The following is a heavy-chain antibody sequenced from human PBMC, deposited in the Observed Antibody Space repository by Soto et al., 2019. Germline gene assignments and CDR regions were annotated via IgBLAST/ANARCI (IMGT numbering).Heavy chain of an antibody. D-gene: IGHD4-17*01. J-gene: IGHJ6*03. Sequence: SETLSLTCAVYGGSFSGYYWSWIRQPPGKGLEWIGEINHSGSTNYNPSLKSRVTISVDTSKNQFSLKLSSVTAADTAVYYCARGMTTVTFYYYYSSMAVWGKGTTVTVS. V-gene: IGHV4-34*01. CDR3: ARGMTTVTFYYYYSSMAV. CDR1: GGSFSGYY. CDR2: INHSGST.